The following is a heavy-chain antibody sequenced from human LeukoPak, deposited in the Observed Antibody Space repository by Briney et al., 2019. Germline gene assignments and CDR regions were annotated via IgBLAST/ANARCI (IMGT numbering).Heavy chain of an antibody. Sequence: ASVEVSCKASGGTFSSYAISWVRQAPGQGLEWMGGIIPIFGTANYAQKFQGRVTITADESTSTAYMELSSLRSEDTAVYYCARVRRDGYNLRYFDYWGQGTLVTVSS. CDR1: GGTFSSYA. CDR3: ARVRRDGYNLRYFDY. CDR2: IIPIFGTA. J-gene: IGHJ4*02. V-gene: IGHV1-69*01. D-gene: IGHD5-24*01.